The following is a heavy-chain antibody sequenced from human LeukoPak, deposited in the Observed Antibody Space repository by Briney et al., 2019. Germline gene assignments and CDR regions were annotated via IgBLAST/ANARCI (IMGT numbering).Heavy chain of an antibody. V-gene: IGHV1-69*13. Sequence: GASVKVSCKASGGTFSSYAISWVRQAPGQGLEWMGGIIPIFGTANCAQKFQGRVTITADESTSTAYMELSSLRSEDTAVYYCARGVDYDILTGYYQFDYWGQGTLVTVSS. D-gene: IGHD3-9*01. CDR2: IIPIFGTA. CDR1: GGTFSSYA. CDR3: ARGVDYDILTGYYQFDY. J-gene: IGHJ4*02.